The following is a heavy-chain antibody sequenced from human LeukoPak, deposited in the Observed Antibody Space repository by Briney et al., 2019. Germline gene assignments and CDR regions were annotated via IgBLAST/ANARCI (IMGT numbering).Heavy chain of an antibody. CDR2: ISAYNGNT. D-gene: IGHD2-15*01. Sequence: RASVKVSCKASGYTFTSYGITWVRQAPGQGLEWMGWISAYNGNTNYAQNLQGRVTMTTDTSTRTVYMELKSLTSNDTAVYYCAREDYCSGGSCYEGPVDSWGQGTLVTVSS. J-gene: IGHJ4*02. V-gene: IGHV1-18*04. CDR3: AREDYCSGGSCYEGPVDS. CDR1: GYTFTSYG.